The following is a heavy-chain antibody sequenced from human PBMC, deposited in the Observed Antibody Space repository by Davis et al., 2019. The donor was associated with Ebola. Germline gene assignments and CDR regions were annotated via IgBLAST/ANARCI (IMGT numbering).Heavy chain of an antibody. CDR3: ARGLNSGYVLAPTDY. D-gene: IGHD5-12*01. J-gene: IGHJ4*02. V-gene: IGHV1-69*02. Sequence: SVKVSCKASGGTFSSYTISWVRQAPGQGLEWMGRIIPILGIANYAQKFQGRVTITADKSTSTAYMELSSLRSEDTAVYYCARGLNSGYVLAPTDYWGQGTLVTVSS. CDR1: GGTFSSYT. CDR2: IIPILGIA.